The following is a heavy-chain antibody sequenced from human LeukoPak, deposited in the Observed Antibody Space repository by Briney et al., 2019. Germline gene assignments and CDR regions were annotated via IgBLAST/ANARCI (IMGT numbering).Heavy chain of an antibody. CDR1: GFTFSSYE. CDR2: ISSTGRTK. CDR3: ARDRYGVAASGYYSYYGMDV. V-gene: IGHV3-48*03. Sequence: GRSLRLSCAASGFTFSSYEMNWVRQAPGKGLEWVSYISSTGRTKYYADSVKGRFTVSRDNAKNSLFLQMNSLRAEDTAVYRCARDRYGVAASGYYSYYGMDVWGQGTTVTVSS. J-gene: IGHJ6*02. D-gene: IGHD6-13*01.